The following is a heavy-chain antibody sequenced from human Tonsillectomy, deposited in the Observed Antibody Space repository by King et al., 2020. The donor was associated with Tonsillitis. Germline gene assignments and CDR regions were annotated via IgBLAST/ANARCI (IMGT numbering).Heavy chain of an antibody. D-gene: IGHD3-16*02. CDR3: ARGPIVVGVIVIPLPNDFDY. CDR2: ISNDVSHE. CDR1: GFTFSHYA. J-gene: IGHJ4*02. V-gene: IGHV3-30*04. Sequence: VQLVESGGRVVPPGRSLRLSCAASGFTFSHYAIHWVRQAPGKGLEWVALISNDVSHEYSTDSVKGRFTISRDNSKNTLYLQMNSLRAEDTAVYSCARGPIVVGVIVIPLPNDFDYWGQGTLVTVSS.